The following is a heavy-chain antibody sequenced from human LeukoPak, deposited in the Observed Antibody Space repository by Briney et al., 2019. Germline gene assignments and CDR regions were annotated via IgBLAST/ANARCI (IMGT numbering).Heavy chain of an antibody. V-gene: IGHV3-74*01. Sequence: GGSLRLSCAASGFTFSSYWMHWVRHAPGKGLVWVSRINSDGSNTNYADSVKGRFTISRDNAKNTLSLQMNSLRAEDTAVYYCAKWVRRLLEPGALDYWGQGTLVTVSS. CDR2: INSDGSNT. CDR1: GFTFSSYW. J-gene: IGHJ4*02. CDR3: AKWVRRLLEPGALDY. D-gene: IGHD1-1*01.